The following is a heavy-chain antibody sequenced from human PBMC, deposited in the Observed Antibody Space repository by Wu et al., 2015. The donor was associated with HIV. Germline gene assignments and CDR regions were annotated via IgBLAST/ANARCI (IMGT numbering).Heavy chain of an antibody. CDR2: MNPNSGNT. J-gene: IGHJ4*02. V-gene: IGHV1-8*01. CDR3: AKQRAYTNDWYIYDY. Sequence: QVQLVQSGAEVKKPGASVKVSCKASGYTFTSYDINWVRQATGQGLEWMGWMNPNSGNTGYAQKFQGRVTMTRNTSIRTAYMELSSLRSEDTATYYCAKQRAYTNDWYIYDYWGQGTRGPRLL. CDR1: GYTFTSYD. D-gene: IGHD6-19*01.